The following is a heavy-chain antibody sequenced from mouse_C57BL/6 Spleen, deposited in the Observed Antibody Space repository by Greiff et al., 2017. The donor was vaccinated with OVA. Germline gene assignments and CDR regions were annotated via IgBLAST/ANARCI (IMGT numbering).Heavy chain of an antibody. V-gene: IGHV1-69*01. D-gene: IGHD2-4*01. CDR1: GYTFTSYW. Sequence: VQLQQPGAELVMPGASVKLSCKASGYTFTSYWIHWVKQRPGQGLEWIGEIDPSDSYTNYNQKFKGKSTLTVDKSSSTAYMQLSSLTSEDSAVYYCARLGYDYDDFDYWGQGTTLTVSS. CDR2: IDPSDSYT. CDR3: ARLGYDYDDFDY. J-gene: IGHJ2*01.